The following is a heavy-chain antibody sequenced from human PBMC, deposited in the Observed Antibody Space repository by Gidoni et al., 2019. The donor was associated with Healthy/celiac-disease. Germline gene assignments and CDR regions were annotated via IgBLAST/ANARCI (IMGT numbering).Heavy chain of an antibody. V-gene: IGHV4-4*07. J-gene: IGHJ3*02. Sequence: QVQLPESGPGLVKPSETLSLTCTVSGGSINNYYWRWIRQPAGKGLEWIGRIYSSGSTNYNPSLKGRVTMSVDTSKKQFSLKLSSVTAADTAVFYCARGRGVNDGFDIWGQGTMVTVAS. CDR1: GGSINNYY. CDR2: IYSSGST. CDR3: ARGRGVNDGFDI. D-gene: IGHD6-13*01.